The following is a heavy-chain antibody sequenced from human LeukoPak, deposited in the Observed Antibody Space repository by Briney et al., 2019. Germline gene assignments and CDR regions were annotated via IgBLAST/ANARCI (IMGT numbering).Heavy chain of an antibody. V-gene: IGHV3-23*01. CDR2: ISGSGGST. CDR1: GFTFSSYA. D-gene: IGHD3-10*01. Sequence: AGGSLRLSCAASGFTFSSYAMSWVRQAPGKGLEWVSAISGSGGSTYYADSVKGRFTISRDNSKNTLYLQMNSLRAEDTAVYYCPSLDSGSYYFGYGMDVWGKGTTVTVSS. J-gene: IGHJ6*04. CDR3: PSLDSGSYYFGYGMDV.